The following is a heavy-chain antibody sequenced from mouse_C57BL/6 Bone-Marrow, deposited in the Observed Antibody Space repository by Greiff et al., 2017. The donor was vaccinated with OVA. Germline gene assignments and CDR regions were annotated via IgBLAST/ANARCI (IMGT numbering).Heavy chain of an antibody. Sequence: EVQGVESGGDLVKPGGSLKLSCAASGFTFSSYGMSWVRQTPDKRLEWVATISSGGSYTYYPDSVKGRFTISRDNAENTLYLQMSSLKSEDTAMYYCARLWFDVWGTGTTVTVSS. CDR3: ARLWFDV. V-gene: IGHV5-6*01. J-gene: IGHJ1*03. D-gene: IGHD1-1*02. CDR2: ISSGGSYT. CDR1: GFTFSSYG.